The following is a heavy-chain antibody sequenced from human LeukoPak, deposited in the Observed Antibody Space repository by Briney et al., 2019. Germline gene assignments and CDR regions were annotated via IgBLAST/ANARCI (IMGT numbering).Heavy chain of an antibody. CDR3: AGNSWTSLDY. Sequence: GGSLRLSCAASGFTFSSYAMGWVRQAPGKGLEWVSDISGSGGSTYYADSVKGRFTISRDNSKNTLYLQMNSLRAEDTAVYYCAGNSWTSLDYWGQGTLVTVSS. D-gene: IGHD2-2*01. V-gene: IGHV3-23*01. J-gene: IGHJ4*02. CDR1: GFTFSSYA. CDR2: ISGSGGST.